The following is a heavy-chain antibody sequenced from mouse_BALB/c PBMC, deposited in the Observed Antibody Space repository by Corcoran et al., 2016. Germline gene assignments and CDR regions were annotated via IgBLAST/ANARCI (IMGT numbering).Heavy chain of an antibody. D-gene: IGHD4-1*01. CDR1: GFNIKDTY. V-gene: IGHV14-3*02. Sequence: EVQLQQSGAELVKPGASVKLSCTASGFNIKDTYMHWVKQRPEQGLEWIGRIDPANGNTKYDPKFQGKATITADTSSNTAYLQLSSLTSEDTAVYYCANWDWYFDGWGAGITGTVSS. CDR2: IDPANGNT. J-gene: IGHJ1*01. CDR3: ANWDWYFDG.